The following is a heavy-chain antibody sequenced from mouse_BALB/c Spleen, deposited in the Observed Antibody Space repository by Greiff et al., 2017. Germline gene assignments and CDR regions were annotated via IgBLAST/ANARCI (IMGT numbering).Heavy chain of an antibody. CDR3: ARRIRLRREDWYFDV. V-gene: IGHV1-69*02. D-gene: IGHD2-2*01. CDR2: IDPSDSYT. J-gene: IGHJ1*01. CDR1: GYTFTSYW. Sequence: QVQLQQPGAELVKPGASVKLSCKASGYTFTSYWMHWVKQRPGQGLEWIGEIDPSDSYTNYNQKFKGKATLTVDKSSSTAYMQLSSLTSEDSAVYYCARRIRLRREDWYFDVWGAGTTVTVSS.